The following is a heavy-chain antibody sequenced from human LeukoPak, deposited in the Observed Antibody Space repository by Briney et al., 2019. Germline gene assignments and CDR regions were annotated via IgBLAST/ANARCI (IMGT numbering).Heavy chain of an antibody. CDR2: ISYDGSNK. J-gene: IGHJ6*03. V-gene: IGHV3-30-3*01. D-gene: IGHD3-10*01. CDR3: AKDSGAYYYYYMDV. CDR1: GFTFSSYA. Sequence: PGGSLRLSCAASGFTFSSYAMHWVRQAPGKGLEWVTVISYDGSNKYYADSVKGRFTISRDNSKNALYLQMNSLRAEDTAVYYCAKDSGAYYYYYMDVWGKGTTVTVSS.